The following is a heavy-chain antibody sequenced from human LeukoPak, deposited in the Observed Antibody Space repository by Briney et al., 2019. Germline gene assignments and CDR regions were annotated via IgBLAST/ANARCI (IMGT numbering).Heavy chain of an antibody. CDR3: TTVSGYSGYDYFDY. CDR1: GFTFSNAW. CDR2: IKSKTDGGTT. J-gene: IGHJ4*02. D-gene: IGHD5-12*01. V-gene: IGHV3-15*01. Sequence: GGSLRLSCAASGFTFSNAWMSWVRQAPGKGREWVGRIKSKTDGGTTDYAAPVKGRFTISRDDSKNTLYLQMNSLKTEDTAVYYCTTVSGYSGYDYFDYWGQGALVTVSS.